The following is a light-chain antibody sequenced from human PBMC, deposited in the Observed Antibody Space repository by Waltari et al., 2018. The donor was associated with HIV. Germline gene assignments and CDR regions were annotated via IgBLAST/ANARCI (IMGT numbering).Light chain of an antibody. V-gene: IGKV3-11*01. CDR3: QQRSNWPPWT. CDR1: QSVSSY. Sequence: EIVLTPSPATLSLFPGERATLPCRASQSVSSYLAWYQQKTGQAPRLLIYDASNRATGIPARFSGSGSGTDFTLTISSREPEDFAVYYCQQRSNWPPWTFGQGTKVEIK. J-gene: IGKJ1*01. CDR2: DAS.